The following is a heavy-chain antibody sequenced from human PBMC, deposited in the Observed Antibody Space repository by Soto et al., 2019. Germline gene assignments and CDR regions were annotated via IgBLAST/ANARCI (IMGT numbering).Heavy chain of an antibody. CDR2: IYYSGST. J-gene: IGHJ4*02. CDR3: ANYPTTVTSDY. V-gene: IGHV4-39*07. D-gene: IGHD4-17*01. Sequence: QPPGKGLEWIGSIYYSGSTYYNPSLKSRVTISVDTSKNQFSLKLSSVTAADTAVYYCANYPTTVTSDYWGQATLGSGSS.